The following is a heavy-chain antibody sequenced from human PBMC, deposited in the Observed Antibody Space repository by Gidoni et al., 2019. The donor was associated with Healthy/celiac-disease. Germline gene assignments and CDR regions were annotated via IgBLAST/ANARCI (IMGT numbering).Heavy chain of an antibody. CDR3: ARDGKYSSGWYRDFDY. V-gene: IGHV3-21*01. Sequence: EVQRGESGGGLVKPGGSMRLAGAAAGCTGRSDSMNWVRQAPGKGLEWVSSISSSSSSISYADSVQGRFTISRDNAKHSLYLQMNSLRAEDTAVYYCARDGKYSSGWYRDFDYWGQGTLVTVSS. J-gene: IGHJ4*02. D-gene: IGHD6-19*01. CDR2: ISSSSSSI. CDR1: GCTGRSDS.